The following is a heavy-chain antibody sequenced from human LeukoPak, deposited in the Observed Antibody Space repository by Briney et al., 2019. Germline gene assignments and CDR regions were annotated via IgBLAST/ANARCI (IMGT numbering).Heavy chain of an antibody. CDR2: ISWNSGSI. CDR3: ARDRNLGA. Sequence: GGSLRLSCAASGFTFDDYAMHWVRQAPGKGLEWVSGISWNSGSIGYADSVKGRFTISRDNAKNSLYLQMNSLRAEDTAVYYCARDRNLGAWGQGTLVTVSS. V-gene: IGHV3-9*01. CDR1: GFTFDDYA. J-gene: IGHJ4*02.